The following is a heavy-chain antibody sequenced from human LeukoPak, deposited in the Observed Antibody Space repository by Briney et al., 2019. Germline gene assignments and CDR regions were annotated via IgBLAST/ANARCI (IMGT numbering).Heavy chain of an antibody. Sequence: SVKVSCKASGGTFSSYAISWVRQAPGQGLEWMGGIIPIFGTANYAQKFQGRVTITADKSTSTAYMELRSLRSDDTAVYYCARGAVVAAAGDYWGQGTLVTVSS. CDR3: ARGAVVAAAGDY. J-gene: IGHJ4*02. CDR2: IIPIFGTA. D-gene: IGHD6-13*01. CDR1: GGTFSSYA. V-gene: IGHV1-69*06.